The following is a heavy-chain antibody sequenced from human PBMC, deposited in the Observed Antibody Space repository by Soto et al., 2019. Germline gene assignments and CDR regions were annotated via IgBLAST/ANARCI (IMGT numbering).Heavy chain of an antibody. D-gene: IGHD1-26*01. Sequence: GGSLRLSCAASGFTVNSHYMSWVRQGPGKGLEWVSVIYKGGGTFYADSVKGRFTISRDNSKNTVFLQMNSLRAEDTAAYYCASTRDSGTSYYFDYWGQGTLVTVSS. CDR1: GFTVNSHY. CDR3: ASTRDSGTSYYFDY. CDR2: IYKGGGT. J-gene: IGHJ4*02. V-gene: IGHV3-53*01.